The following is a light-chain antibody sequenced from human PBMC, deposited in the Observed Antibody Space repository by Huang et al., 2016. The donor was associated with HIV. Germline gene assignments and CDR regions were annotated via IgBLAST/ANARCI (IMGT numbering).Light chain of an antibody. CDR3: MQSLQTPRA. J-gene: IGKJ1*01. CDR2: LAS. Sequence: DIVMTQSPLFLSVSPGEPASISCTSSQSLLHSRTFHYLDWYRQKPGQSPQLLIYLASNQASGVPVRFSGSGSGTNFTLRISAVEPEDAATYYCMQSLQTPRAFGQGTRVEVK. CDR1: QSLLHSRTFHY. V-gene: IGKV2-28*01.